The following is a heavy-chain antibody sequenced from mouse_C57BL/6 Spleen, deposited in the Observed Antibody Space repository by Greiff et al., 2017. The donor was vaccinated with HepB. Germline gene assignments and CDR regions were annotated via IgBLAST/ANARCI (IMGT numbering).Heavy chain of an antibody. J-gene: IGHJ3*01. CDR2: ISSGSITI. CDR3: AKGGGNSLAY. Sequence: VQLKESGGGLVKPGGSLKLSCAASGFTFSDYGMHWVRQAPEKGLEWVAYISSGSITIYYADTVKGRFTISRDNAKNTLFLQMTSLRSEDTAMYYCAKGGGNSLAYWGQGTLVTVSA. V-gene: IGHV5-17*01. D-gene: IGHD2-1*01. CDR1: GFTFSDYG.